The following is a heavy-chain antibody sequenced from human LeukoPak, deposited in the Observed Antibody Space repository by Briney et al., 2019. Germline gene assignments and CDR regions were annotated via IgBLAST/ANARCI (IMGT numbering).Heavy chain of an antibody. CDR1: GGSFSGYY. V-gene: IGHV4-34*01. CDR2: INHSGST. J-gene: IGHJ4*02. Sequence: SETLSLACAVYGGSFSGYYWSWIRQPPGKGLEWIGEINHSGSTNYNPSLKSRVTISVDTSKNQFSLKLSSVTAADTAVYYCARVGAGQQLDYWGQGTLVTVSS. D-gene: IGHD6-13*01. CDR3: ARVGAGQQLDY.